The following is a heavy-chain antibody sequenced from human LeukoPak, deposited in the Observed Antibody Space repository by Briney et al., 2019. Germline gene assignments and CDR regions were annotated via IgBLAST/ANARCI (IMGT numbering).Heavy chain of an antibody. V-gene: IGHV3-21*01. Sequence: GGSLRLSCAASGFTFSSYSMNWVRQAPGKGLEWVSSISSSSYIYYADSVKGRFTISRDNAKNSLYLQMNSLRAEDTAVYYCAIYGSGSYYNIRADYYYYMDVWGKGTTVTISS. CDR3: AIYGSGSYYNIRADYYYYMDV. D-gene: IGHD3-10*01. CDR2: ISSSSYI. CDR1: GFTFSSYS. J-gene: IGHJ6*03.